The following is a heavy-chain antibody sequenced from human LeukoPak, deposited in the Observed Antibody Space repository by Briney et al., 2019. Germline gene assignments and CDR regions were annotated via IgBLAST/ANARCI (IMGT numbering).Heavy chain of an antibody. CDR1: GFTFSRYG. Sequence: GGALRLSCAASGFTFSRYGMHWLRQAPGKGLEWLAFIRYDGSNKYYADSVKGRFTISRDNSKNTLYVQMNSLRAEDTAVYYCARDWFHAIDYWGQGTLVTVSS. CDR2: IRYDGSNK. V-gene: IGHV3-30*02. D-gene: IGHD2/OR15-2a*01. J-gene: IGHJ4*02. CDR3: ARDWFHAIDY.